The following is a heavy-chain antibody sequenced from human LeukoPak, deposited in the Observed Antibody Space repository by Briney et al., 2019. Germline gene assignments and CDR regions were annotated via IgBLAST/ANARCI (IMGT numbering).Heavy chain of an antibody. Sequence: SETLSLTCAVYGGSFSGYYWSWIRQPPGKGLEWIGEINHSGSTYYNPSLKSRVTISVDRSKNQFSLKLSSVTAADTAVYYCARGWATTVKTFDYWGQGTLVTVSS. D-gene: IGHD4-17*01. CDR1: GGSFSGYY. CDR3: ARGWATTVKTFDY. J-gene: IGHJ4*02. V-gene: IGHV4-34*01. CDR2: INHSGST.